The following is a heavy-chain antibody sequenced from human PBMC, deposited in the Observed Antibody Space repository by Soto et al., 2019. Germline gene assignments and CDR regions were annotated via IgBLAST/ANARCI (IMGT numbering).Heavy chain of an antibody. CDR2: ISSSSSYI. J-gene: IGHJ5*02. D-gene: IGHD4-17*01. CDR3: AVPAVDYGDYVDFGENWFDP. V-gene: IGHV3-21*01. CDR1: GFTFSSSS. Sequence: GGSLRLSCAASGFTFSSSSMNWVRQAPGKGLEWVSSISSSSSYIYYADSVKGRFTISRDNAKNSLYLQMNSLRAEDTAVYYCAVPAVDYGDYVDFGENWFDPWGQGT.